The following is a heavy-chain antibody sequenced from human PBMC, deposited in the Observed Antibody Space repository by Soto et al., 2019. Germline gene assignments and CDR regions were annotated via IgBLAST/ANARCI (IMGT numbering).Heavy chain of an antibody. CDR3: AVGASDDYFDY. V-gene: IGHV4-59*01. J-gene: IGHJ4*02. CDR1: GGSISSYY. CDR2: IYYSGST. Sequence: QVQLQESGPGLVKPSETLPLTCTVSGGSISSYYWSWIRQPPGKGLEWIGYIYYSGSTNYNPSLKSRVTISVDTSKNQFSLKLSSVTAADTAVYYCAVGASDDYFDYWGQGTLVTVSS. D-gene: IGHD2-21*02.